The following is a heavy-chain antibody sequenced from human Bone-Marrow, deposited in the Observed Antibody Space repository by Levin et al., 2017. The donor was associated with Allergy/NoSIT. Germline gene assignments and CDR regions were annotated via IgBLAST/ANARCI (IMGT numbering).Heavy chain of an antibody. J-gene: IGHJ4*02. D-gene: IGHD3-10*01. Sequence: SQTLSLTCAVSGGSISSSDWWSWVRQPPGKGLEWIGEIYHSGTTNYNPSLKSRVTMSVAKSKNQFSLSLSSLTAADTAVYYCARNLNAYGSGSGGDYWGQGTLVTVSS. CDR1: GGSISSSDW. CDR3: ARNLNAYGSGSGGDY. V-gene: IGHV4-4*02. CDR2: IYHSGTT.